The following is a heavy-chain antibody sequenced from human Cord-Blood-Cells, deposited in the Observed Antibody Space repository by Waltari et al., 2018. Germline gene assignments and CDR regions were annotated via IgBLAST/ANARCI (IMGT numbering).Heavy chain of an antibody. Sequence: GFTFSSYAMSWVHQAPGKGLEWVSAISGSGGSTYYADSVKGRFTISRDNSKNTLYLQMHSLRAEDTAVYYCASNLRYCSGGSCYSWVCHYWGQGTLVTVSS. CDR1: GFTFSSYA. CDR3: ASNLRYCSGGSCYSWVCHY. D-gene: IGHD2-15*01. CDR2: ISGSGGST. J-gene: IGHJ4*02. V-gene: IGHV3-23*01.